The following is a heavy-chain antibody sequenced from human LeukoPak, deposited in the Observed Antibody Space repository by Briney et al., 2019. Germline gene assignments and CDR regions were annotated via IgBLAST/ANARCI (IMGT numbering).Heavy chain of an antibody. J-gene: IGHJ4*02. CDR3: ARALLGYCSSTSCPLDY. V-gene: IGHV1-46*01. D-gene: IGHD2-2*01. CDR2: INPSGGST. CDR1: GYTFTSYY. Sequence: ASVKVSCKASGYTFTSYYMHWVRQAPGQGLEWMGIINPSGGSTSYAQKFQGRVTMTRDTSTSTVYMELSSLRSEDTAVYYCARALLGYCSSTSCPLDYWGQGTLVTVSS.